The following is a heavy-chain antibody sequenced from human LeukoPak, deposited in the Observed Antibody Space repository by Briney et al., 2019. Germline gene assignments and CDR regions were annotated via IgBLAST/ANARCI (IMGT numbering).Heavy chain of an antibody. CDR1: GFTVSPNY. D-gene: IGHD2-15*01. CDR3: ASASCSGSSCYSGYFDY. V-gene: IGHV3-53*01. J-gene: IGHJ4*02. CDR2: IYRGGST. Sequence: QPGGSLRRSCAASGFTVSPNYMSWVRQAPGKWLEWVSVIYRGGSTYYADSVRDRFTISRDNSQNTLYLQMNSLRAEDTAVYYCASASCSGSSCYSGYFDYWGQGTLVTVSS.